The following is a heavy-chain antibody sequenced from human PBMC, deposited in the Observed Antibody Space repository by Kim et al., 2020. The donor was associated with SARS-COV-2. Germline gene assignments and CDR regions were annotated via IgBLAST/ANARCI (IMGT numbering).Heavy chain of an antibody. D-gene: IGHD6-13*01. CDR1: GGSVSSGSYY. CDR2: IYDSGST. V-gene: IGHV4-61*01. J-gene: IGHJ4*02. Sequence: SETLFLTCTVSGGSVSSGSYYWSWIRQPPGKGLEWIGYIYDSGSTNYNPSLKSRVTISVDTSKNQFSLKLSSVTAADTAVYYCARGSSSWYGNDYWGQGTLVTVSS. CDR3: ARGSSSWYGNDY.